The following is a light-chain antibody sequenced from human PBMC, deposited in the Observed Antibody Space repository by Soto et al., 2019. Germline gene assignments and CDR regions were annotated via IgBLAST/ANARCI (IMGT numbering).Light chain of an antibody. CDR3: QQYGSSGT. CDR1: QSVSSNY. Sequence: EIVLTQSPGTLSASPGERATLSCRTSQSVSSNYLAWYQQKPGQAPRLLIYGASNRATGTPDRFSGSGSGTDFTLTISRLEPEDFAVYYCQQYGSSGTFGQGTKVDIK. V-gene: IGKV3-20*01. J-gene: IGKJ1*01. CDR2: GAS.